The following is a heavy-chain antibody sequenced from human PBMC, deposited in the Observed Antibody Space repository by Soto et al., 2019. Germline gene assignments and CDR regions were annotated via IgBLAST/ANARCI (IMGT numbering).Heavy chain of an antibody. J-gene: IGHJ6*02. CDR2: ISGSGGST. Sequence: GGSLRLSCAASGFTFSSYAMSWVRQAPGKGLEWVAAISGSGGSTYYADSVKGRFTISRDNSKNTLYLQMNSLRAEDTAVYYCAKDRAPKGFTYYDFWSGYAYGMDVWGQGTTVTVSS. CDR3: AKDRAPKGFTYYDFWSGYAYGMDV. CDR1: GFTFSSYA. V-gene: IGHV3-23*01. D-gene: IGHD3-3*01.